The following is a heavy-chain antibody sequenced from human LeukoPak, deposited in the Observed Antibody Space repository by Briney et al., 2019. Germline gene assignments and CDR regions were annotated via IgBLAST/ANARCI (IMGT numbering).Heavy chain of an antibody. CDR1: GFISSTSA. D-gene: IGHD1-26*01. V-gene: IGHV3-21*01. Sequence: GGSLSLSCSASGFISSTSAMNWVRQTPGKGLEWVSSINSVGSHIYYRDSVKGRFTISRDNAKNSVYLQMNNLRAADTALYYCTRDPAYYLRYGYFDYWGQGILVTVSS. CDR3: TRDPAYYLRYGYFDY. CDR2: INSVGSHI. J-gene: IGHJ4*03.